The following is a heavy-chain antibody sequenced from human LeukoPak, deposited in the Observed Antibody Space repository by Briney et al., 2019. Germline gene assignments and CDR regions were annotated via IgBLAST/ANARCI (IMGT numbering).Heavy chain of an antibody. D-gene: IGHD3-10*01. CDR1: AFTFSRSE. V-gene: IGHV3-48*03. Sequence: PGGSLRLSCDASAFTFSRSEMNYARQAPGKGPESVSHIKSRGSTIYYADSVKGRFTIPRDNAKNSLYLQMNSLRADDTAVYYCARAWDMGLVRGVAHDAFDIWGQGTMVTVSS. J-gene: IGHJ3*02. CDR2: IKSRGSTI. CDR3: ARAWDMGLVRGVAHDAFDI.